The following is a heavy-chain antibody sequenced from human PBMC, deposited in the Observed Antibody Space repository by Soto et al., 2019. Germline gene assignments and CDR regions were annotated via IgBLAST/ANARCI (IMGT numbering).Heavy chain of an antibody. CDR1: GFTFSSYW. J-gene: IGHJ3*02. CDR2: INSDGSST. V-gene: IGHV3-74*01. CDR3: ETLSGKRDAAFDI. D-gene: IGHD6-19*01. Sequence: GGSLRLSCAASGFTFSSYWMHWVRQAPGKGLVWVSRINSDGSSTSYADSVKGRFTISRDNAKNTLYLQMNSLRAEDTAVYYCETLSGKRDAAFDIWGQGTMVTVSS.